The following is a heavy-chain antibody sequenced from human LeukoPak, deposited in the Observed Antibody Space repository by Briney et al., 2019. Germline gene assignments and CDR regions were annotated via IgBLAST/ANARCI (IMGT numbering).Heavy chain of an antibody. CDR2: INPSGGST. Sequence: ASVKVSCEASGYTFTSYYMHWVRQAPGQGLEWMGIINPSGGSTSYAQKFQGRVTMTRDMSTSTVYMELSSLRSEDTAVYYCARDFFVVTASYSHWFDPWGQGTLVTVSS. CDR3: ARDFFVVTASYSHWFDP. D-gene: IGHD2-21*02. CDR1: GYTFTSYY. V-gene: IGHV1-46*01. J-gene: IGHJ5*02.